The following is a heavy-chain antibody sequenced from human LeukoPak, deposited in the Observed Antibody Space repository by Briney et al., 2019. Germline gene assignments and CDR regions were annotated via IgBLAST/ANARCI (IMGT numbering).Heavy chain of an antibody. Sequence: SETLSLTCTVSGGSISDYYWSWIRQPPGKGLEWIGYIYYSGSTNYNPSLKSRVTISVDTSKNQFSLKLTSVTAADTAVYYCARGVNSGYFDYCGQGTLVTVSS. CDR1: GGSISDYY. D-gene: IGHD1-26*01. J-gene: IGHJ4*02. V-gene: IGHV4-59*01. CDR2: IYYSGST. CDR3: ARGVNSGYFDY.